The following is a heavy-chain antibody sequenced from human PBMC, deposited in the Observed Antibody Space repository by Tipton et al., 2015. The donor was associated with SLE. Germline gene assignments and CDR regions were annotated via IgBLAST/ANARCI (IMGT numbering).Heavy chain of an antibody. V-gene: IGHV3-11*05. Sequence: SLRLSCAASGFTFSDYYMSWIRQAPGKGLEWVSYISSSSSYTNYADSVKGRFTISRDNAKNSLYLQMNSLRAEDTAVYYCARESPFTHGAFDIWGQGTMVTVSS. CDR2: ISSSSSYT. CDR1: GFTFSDYY. CDR3: ARESPFTHGAFDI. J-gene: IGHJ3*02.